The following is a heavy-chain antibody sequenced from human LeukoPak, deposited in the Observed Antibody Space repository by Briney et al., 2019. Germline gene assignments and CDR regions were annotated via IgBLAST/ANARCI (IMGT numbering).Heavy chain of an antibody. V-gene: IGHV1-8*01. Sequence: ASVKVSCKASGYTFTNYEINWVRQGTGQGLEWLGWMNPSSGNTGYAQKFQGRVTMTRDTSISTAYMELSRLRSDDTAVYYCARDLVYCSGGSCGNYYYYYGMDVWGQGTTVTVSS. CDR2: MNPSSGNT. J-gene: IGHJ6*02. CDR3: ARDLVYCSGGSCGNYYYYYGMDV. CDR1: GYTFTNYE. D-gene: IGHD2-15*01.